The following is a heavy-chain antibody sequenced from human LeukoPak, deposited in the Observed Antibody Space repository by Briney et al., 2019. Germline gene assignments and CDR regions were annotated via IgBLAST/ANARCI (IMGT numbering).Heavy chain of an antibody. CDR1: GFTFSSYA. CDR3: ARDDCSSSTSCYGDY. D-gene: IGHD2-2*01. Sequence: GGSLRLSCAASGFTFSSYAMSWVRQAPGKGLEWVSGISGSGGSTDYADSVKGRFTISRDNAKNSLYLQMNSLRAEDTAVYYCARDDCSSSTSCYGDYWGQGTLVTVSS. J-gene: IGHJ4*02. V-gene: IGHV3-23*01. CDR2: ISGSGGST.